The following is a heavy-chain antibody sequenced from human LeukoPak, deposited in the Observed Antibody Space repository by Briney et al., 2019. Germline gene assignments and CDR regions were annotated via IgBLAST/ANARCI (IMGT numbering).Heavy chain of an antibody. V-gene: IGHV3-7*01. Sequence: GGSLRLSCAASRFTFSSYWMSWVRQAPGKGLEWVANIKQDGSEKYYVDSVKGRFTISRDNAKNSLYLQMNSLRAEDTAVYYCARGPYDYVWGSYRSENAALFDYWGQGTLVTVSS. CDR1: RFTFSSYW. J-gene: IGHJ4*02. CDR3: ARGPYDYVWGSYRSENAALFDY. CDR2: IKQDGSEK. D-gene: IGHD3-16*02.